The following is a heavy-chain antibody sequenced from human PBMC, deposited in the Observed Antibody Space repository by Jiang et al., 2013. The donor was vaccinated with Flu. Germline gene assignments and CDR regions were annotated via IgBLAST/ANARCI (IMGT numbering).Heavy chain of an antibody. V-gene: IGHV1-69*01. J-gene: IGHJ6*03. Sequence: FSSYAISWVRQAPGQGLEWMEGIIPIFGTANYAQKFQGRVTITADESTSTAYMELSSLRSEDTAVYYCARGLVGATNYYYYMDVWGKGTTVTVSS. CDR2: IIPIFGTA. CDR3: ARGLVGATNYYYYMDV. D-gene: IGHD1-26*01. CDR1: FSSYA.